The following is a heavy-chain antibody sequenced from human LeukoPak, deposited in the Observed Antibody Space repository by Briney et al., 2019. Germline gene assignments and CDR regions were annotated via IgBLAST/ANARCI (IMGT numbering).Heavy chain of an antibody. Sequence: GGSLRLSCAASGFTFSNAWMSWVRQAPGKGLEWVGRIKSKTDGGTTDYAAPVKGRFTISRDDSKNTLYLQMNSLKTEDTAVYYCITDVLGASAPALSDYWGQGTLVTVSS. CDR3: ITDVLGASAPALSDY. CDR1: GFTFSNAW. V-gene: IGHV3-15*01. J-gene: IGHJ4*02. CDR2: IKSKTDGGTT. D-gene: IGHD1-26*01.